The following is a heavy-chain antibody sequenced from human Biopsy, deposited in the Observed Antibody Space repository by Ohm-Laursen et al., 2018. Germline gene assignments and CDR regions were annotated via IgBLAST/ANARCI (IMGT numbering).Heavy chain of an antibody. CDR2: IYYDGIT. J-gene: IGHJ6*02. Sequence: TLSLTWAVSGYSVTNDYYWGWIRQPPGEGLEWIGNIYYDGITYYNPSHKSRVAMTVNTYKNQFSLRLISVTAADTAVYYCARVAGGYAYYYGMDVWGQGTTVIVSS. D-gene: IGHD5-12*01. CDR3: ARVAGGYAYYYGMDV. CDR1: GYSVTNDYY. V-gene: IGHV4-38-2*01.